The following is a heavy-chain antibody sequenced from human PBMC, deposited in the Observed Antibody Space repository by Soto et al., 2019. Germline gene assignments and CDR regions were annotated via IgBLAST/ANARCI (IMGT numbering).Heavy chain of an antibody. V-gene: IGHV3-30*18. CDR3: AKSESYAPWGVRYFDY. J-gene: IGHJ4*02. CDR2: ISYDGSNK. Sequence: QVELVESGGGVVQPGRSLRLSCAASGFTFSSYGMHWVRQAPGKGLDLVAVISYDGSNKYYAESVKGQFTISRDNFKDTLYLQMNSLRAEDTAVYYCAKSESYAPWGVRYFDYWGQGTLVTVSS. D-gene: IGHD2-2*01. CDR1: GFTFSSYG.